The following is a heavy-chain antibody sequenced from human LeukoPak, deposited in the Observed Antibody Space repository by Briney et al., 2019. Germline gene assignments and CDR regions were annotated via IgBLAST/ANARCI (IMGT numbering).Heavy chain of an antibody. CDR2: IYHSGST. CDR3: ARVSGSYSGDNWFDP. J-gene: IGHJ5*02. CDR1: GGSISSSNW. Sequence: SGTLSLTCAVSGGSISSSNWWSWVRQPPGKGLEWIGEIYHSGSTNYNPSLKSRVTISVDKSKNQFSLKLSSVTAADTAVYYCARVSGSYSGDNWFDPWGQGTLVTVSS. V-gene: IGHV4-4*02. D-gene: IGHD1-26*01.